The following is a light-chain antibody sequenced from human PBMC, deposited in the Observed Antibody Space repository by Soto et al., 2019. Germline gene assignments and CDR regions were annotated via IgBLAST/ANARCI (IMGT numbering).Light chain of an antibody. J-gene: IGKJ4*01. V-gene: IGKV3-15*01. CDR3: QQYSNWPLT. Sequence: EIVMTQSPATLSLSPGERATLSCRASQTIDNTLAWYQRKPGQAPRLLIYDASTRATGVPARFSGSGSGTEFTLTINSLQSEDFAVYYCQQYSNWPLTFGGGTKVDIK. CDR2: DAS. CDR1: QTIDNT.